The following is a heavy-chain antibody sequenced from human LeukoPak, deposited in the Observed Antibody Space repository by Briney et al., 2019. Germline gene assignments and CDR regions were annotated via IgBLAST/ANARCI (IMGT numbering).Heavy chain of an antibody. CDR3: ARDSEYDSSGYLNY. CDR2: INPNSGGT. Sequence: ASVKVSCKASGYTFTGYYMHWVRQAPGQGLEWMGWINPNSGGTNYAQKFQGRVTLTRDTSITTAYMELSRLRSDDTAVYYRARDSEYDSSGYLNYWGQGTLVTVSS. J-gene: IGHJ4*02. CDR1: GYTFTGYY. V-gene: IGHV1-2*02. D-gene: IGHD3-22*01.